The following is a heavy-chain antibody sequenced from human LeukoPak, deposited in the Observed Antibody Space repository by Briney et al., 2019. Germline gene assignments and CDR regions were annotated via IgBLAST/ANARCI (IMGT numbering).Heavy chain of an antibody. V-gene: IGHV4-59*12. D-gene: IGHD3-10*01. CDR1: GDSISTYY. Sequence: SETLSLTCTVSGDSISTYYWSWIRQPPGKGLEWIGYIYYRVTSDYNPSLKSRVTISVDTSKNQVSLKLSSVTAADTAVYYCARGRLARGHYFDYWGQGTLVTVSS. J-gene: IGHJ4*02. CDR3: ARGRLARGHYFDY. CDR2: IYYRVTS.